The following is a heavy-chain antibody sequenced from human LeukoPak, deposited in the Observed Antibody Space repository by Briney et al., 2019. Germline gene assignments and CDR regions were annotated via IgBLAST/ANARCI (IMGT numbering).Heavy chain of an antibody. V-gene: IGHV3-23*01. CDR3: AKLRRRGYYDSSGYSLGHYFDY. CDR2: ICGSGGST. D-gene: IGHD3-22*01. J-gene: IGHJ4*02. CDR1: GFTFSSYA. Sequence: PGGSLRLSCAASGFTFSSYAMSWVRPAPGKGLEWVSAICGSGGSTYYADSVKGRFTISRDNSKNTLYLQMNSLRAEDTAVYYCAKLRRRGYYDSSGYSLGHYFDYWGQGTLVTVSS.